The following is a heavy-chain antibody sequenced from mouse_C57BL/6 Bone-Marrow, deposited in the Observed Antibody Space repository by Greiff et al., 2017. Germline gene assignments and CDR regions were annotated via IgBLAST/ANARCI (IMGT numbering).Heavy chain of an antibody. CDR3: ARQITSFDY. D-gene: IGHD1-1*01. Sequence: EVQLQESGGDLVKPGGSLKLSCAASGFTFSSYGMSWVRQTPDKRLEWVATISSGGSYTYYPDSVKGRFTISRDNAQNTLYLQMSSLKSEDTAMYYCARQITSFDYWGQGTTLTVSS. V-gene: IGHV5-6*01. CDR2: ISSGGSYT. CDR1: GFTFSSYG. J-gene: IGHJ2*01.